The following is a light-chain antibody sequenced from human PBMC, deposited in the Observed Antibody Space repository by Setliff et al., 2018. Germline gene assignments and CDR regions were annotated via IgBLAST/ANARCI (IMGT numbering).Light chain of an antibody. CDR1: SNDVWGHNY. CDR2: DVT. CDR3: SSYADSNIVL. J-gene: IGLJ1*01. V-gene: IGLV2-8*01. Sequence: ALAQPPSASGSPGQSVTISCTGTSNDVWGHNYVSWYQQHPGKAPQLIIYDVTKRPSGVPDRFSGSKSGNTASLTVSGLQAEDEADYYCSSYADSNIVLFGTGTKVNVL.